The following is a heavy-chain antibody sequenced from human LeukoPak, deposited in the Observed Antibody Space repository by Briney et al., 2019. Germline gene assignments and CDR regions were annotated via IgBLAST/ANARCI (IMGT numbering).Heavy chain of an antibody. Sequence: PSETLSLTCTVSGGSIGTYSWNWIRQPPGKGLEWIGYIYYSGTTNYNPSLKSRVTISVDTSKYQFSLKLSSVTAADTAVYYCARGVYIAAAQYAYWGQGTLVTVSS. CDR1: GGSIGTYS. V-gene: IGHV4-59*01. CDR3: ARGVYIAAAQYAY. D-gene: IGHD6-13*01. CDR2: IYYSGTT. J-gene: IGHJ4*02.